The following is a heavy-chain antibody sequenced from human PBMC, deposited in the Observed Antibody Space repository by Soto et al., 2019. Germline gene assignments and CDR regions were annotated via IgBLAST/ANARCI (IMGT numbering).Heavy chain of an antibody. V-gene: IGHV3-53*01. Sequence: GESLKISCEAFGFTFSTNYMSWVRQTPGKGLEWVSVFYSGGSTFYADSVKGRFTISRDNSRNTLYLQMRSLRAEDTAVYYCARGFPSMTYYGEYYFDYWGQGTLVTVSS. CDR1: GFTFSTNY. J-gene: IGHJ4*02. D-gene: IGHD3-10*01. CDR3: ARGFPSMTYYGEYYFDY. CDR2: FYSGGST.